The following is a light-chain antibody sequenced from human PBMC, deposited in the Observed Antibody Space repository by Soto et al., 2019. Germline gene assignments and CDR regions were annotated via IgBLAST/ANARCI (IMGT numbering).Light chain of an antibody. V-gene: IGKV1-5*01. CDR3: QQCFLHWT. J-gene: IGKJ1*01. Sequence: IQMTQTTNTLSASVGDRVTITCRGSQNIGTSLAWYQQTPGKATKLLISDASTLESGVPSRFGGSGSGTEFTLSITSLQPDDIATYYCQQCFLHWTFGQGGKVDIK. CDR1: QNIGTS. CDR2: DAS.